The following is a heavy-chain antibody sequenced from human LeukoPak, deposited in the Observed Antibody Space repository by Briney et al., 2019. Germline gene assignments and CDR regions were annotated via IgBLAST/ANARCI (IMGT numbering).Heavy chain of an antibody. V-gene: IGHV3-23*01. J-gene: IGHJ3*02. D-gene: IGHD3-3*01. CDR3: AKDGFNYTSRDNDGFDT. CDR1: GFTFSSYA. CDR2: FSGNGEWT. Sequence: GGSLRLSCAASGFTFSSYAMSWVRQAPGKGLEWVSTFSGNGEWTHYTDSVKGRFTTSRDKTKNTLYLQMNSLIFEDTALYYCAKDGFNYTSRDNDGFDTWGQGTMVTVSS.